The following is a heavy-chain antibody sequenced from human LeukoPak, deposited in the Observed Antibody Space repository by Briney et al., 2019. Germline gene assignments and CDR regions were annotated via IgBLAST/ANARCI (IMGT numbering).Heavy chain of an antibody. CDR2: IIPIFSTA. Sequence: SVKVSCKASGGTFSSYAISWVRQAPGQGLEWMGGIIPIFSTANYAQKFQGRVTITTDESTSTAYMELSSLRSEDTAVYYCARAGIVGATGSDYWGQGTLVTVSS. CDR3: ARAGIVGATGSDY. J-gene: IGHJ4*02. D-gene: IGHD1-26*01. V-gene: IGHV1-69*05. CDR1: GGTFSSYA.